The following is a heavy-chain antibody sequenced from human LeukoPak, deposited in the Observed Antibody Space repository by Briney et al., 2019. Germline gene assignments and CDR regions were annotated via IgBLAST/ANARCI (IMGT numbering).Heavy chain of an antibody. D-gene: IGHD3-16*02. CDR1: GFTFGSPW. V-gene: IGHV3-74*01. J-gene: IGHJ4*02. CDR3: VRGTAGYHSSYFDY. CDR2: INSDGSAT. Sequence: GGSLRLSCAASGFTFGSPWMHWVRQAPGKGLVCVSRINSDGSATAYADSVKGRFTISRDNAENTLYLQMNSLRAEDTAVYYCVRGTAGYHSSYFDYWGQGTLVTVSS.